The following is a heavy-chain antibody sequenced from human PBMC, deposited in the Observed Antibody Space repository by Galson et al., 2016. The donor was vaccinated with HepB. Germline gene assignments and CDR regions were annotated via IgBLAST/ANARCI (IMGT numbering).Heavy chain of an antibody. D-gene: IGHD5-12*01. Sequence: SETLSLTCAVSGDSISTTVWWTWLRQPPGKGLEWIGEIFHRGSTNYNPSVKSRVTISVDKSKNQFSLKLTSVTAAYTAVYYCARYSGDHIRYFDLWGRGTLVTVSS. J-gene: IGHJ2*01. CDR1: GDSISTTVW. CDR3: ARYSGDHIRYFDL. CDR2: IFHRGST. V-gene: IGHV4-4*02.